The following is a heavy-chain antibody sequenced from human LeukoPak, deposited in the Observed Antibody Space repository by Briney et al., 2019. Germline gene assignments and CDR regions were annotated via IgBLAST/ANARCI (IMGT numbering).Heavy chain of an antibody. D-gene: IGHD3-10*01. CDR2: IIPIFGTA. CDR1: GGTFSSYA. V-gene: IGHV1-69*05. J-gene: IGHJ4*02. Sequence: SVKVSCKASGGTFSSYAISWVRQAPGQGLEWMGGIIPIFGTANYAQKLQGRDTMTTDTSTSTAYMELRSLRSDDTAVYYCARGITMVRGVLLGFDYWGQGTLVTVSS. CDR3: ARGITMVRGVLLGFDY.